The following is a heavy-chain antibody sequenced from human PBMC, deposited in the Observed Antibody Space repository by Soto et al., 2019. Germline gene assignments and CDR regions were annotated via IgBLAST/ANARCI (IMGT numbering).Heavy chain of an antibody. CDR3: ARGYYDSRGYYP. V-gene: IGHV4-59*01. D-gene: IGHD3-22*01. CDR2: MYYSGST. CDR1: GGSISSDY. Sequence: QVQLQESGPGLVKPSETLSLTCTVSGGSISSDYWSWIRQPPGKGLEWIGHMYYSGSTKYNPSLKSRVTISIDTSRNHFSRKLTSVTAADTALYYCARGYYDSRGYYPWGQGTLVTVSS. J-gene: IGHJ5*02.